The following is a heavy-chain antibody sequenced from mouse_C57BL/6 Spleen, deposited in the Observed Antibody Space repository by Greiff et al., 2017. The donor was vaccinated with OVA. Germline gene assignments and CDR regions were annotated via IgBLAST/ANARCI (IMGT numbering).Heavy chain of an antibody. CDR3: ARGGYYDYNY. J-gene: IGHJ2*01. V-gene: IGHV1-64*01. CDR2: IHPNSGST. D-gene: IGHD2-4*01. Sequence: QVQLKQPGAELVKPGASVKLSCKASGYTFTSYWMHWVKQRPGQGLEWIGMIHPNSGSTNYNEKFKSKATLTVDKSSSPAYMQLSSLTSEDSAVYYCARGGYYDYNYWGQGTTLTVSS. CDR1: GYTFTSYW.